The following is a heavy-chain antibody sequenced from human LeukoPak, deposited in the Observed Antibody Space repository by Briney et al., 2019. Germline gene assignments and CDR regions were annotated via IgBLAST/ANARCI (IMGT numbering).Heavy chain of an antibody. CDR3: ASHPRRDGHILDAFDI. V-gene: IGHV3-23*01. CDR2: ISGSGGST. Sequence: SGGSLRLSCAASGFTFSSYAMSWVRQAPGKGLEWVSAISGSGGSTYYADSVKGRFTISRDNPKNTLYLQMNSLRAEDTAVYYCASHPRRDGHILDAFDIWGQGTMVTVSS. J-gene: IGHJ3*02. CDR1: GFTFSSYA. D-gene: IGHD5-24*01.